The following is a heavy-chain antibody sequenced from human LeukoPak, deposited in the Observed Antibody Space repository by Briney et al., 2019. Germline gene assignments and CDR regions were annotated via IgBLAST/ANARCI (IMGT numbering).Heavy chain of an antibody. CDR1: GYTFTSFC. CDR2: INPNNGRT. Sequence: ASVKGSCKASGYTFTSFCMHGVRQATGQGFDWRGWINPNNGRTKDAPRFQGRVTTTRDTSIMTAYMELSNLRSDDTALYYSPRWNWGRDVFDIWGQGTVVTVSS. CDR3: PRWNWGRDVFDI. J-gene: IGHJ3*02. V-gene: IGHV1-2*02. D-gene: IGHD3-16*01.